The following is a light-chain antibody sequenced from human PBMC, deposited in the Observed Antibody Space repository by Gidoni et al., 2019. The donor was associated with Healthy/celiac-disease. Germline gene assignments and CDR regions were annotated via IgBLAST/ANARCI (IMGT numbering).Light chain of an antibody. V-gene: IGKV1-5*01. CDR2: DAS. Sequence: DLQLTQSPSTLSASVGDRVTITCRARQSISSWLAWYQQKPGKAPKLLIYDASSLESGVPSRFSGSGSGTEFTLTISSLQPDDFATYYCQQYNSYPLTFGGGTKVEIK. CDR1: QSISSW. CDR3: QQYNSYPLT. J-gene: IGKJ4*01.